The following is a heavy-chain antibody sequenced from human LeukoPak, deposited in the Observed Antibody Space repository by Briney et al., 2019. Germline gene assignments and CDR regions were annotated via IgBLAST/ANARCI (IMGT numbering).Heavy chain of an antibody. CDR3: ATRDKMVYAIRSFDY. CDR1: GFTFSSYA. J-gene: IGHJ4*02. Sequence: HPGGSLRLSCAASGFTFSSYAMSWVRQAPGKGLEWVSAISGSGGSTYYADSVKGRFTISRDNSKNTLYLQMNSLGAEDTAVYYCATRDKMVYAIRSFDYWGQGTLVTVSS. D-gene: IGHD2-8*01. V-gene: IGHV3-23*01. CDR2: ISGSGGST.